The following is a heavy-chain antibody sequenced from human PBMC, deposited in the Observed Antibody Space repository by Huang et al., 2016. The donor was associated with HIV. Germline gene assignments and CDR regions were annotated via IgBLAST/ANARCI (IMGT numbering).Heavy chain of an antibody. CDR3: AKESRWYSDLDN. V-gene: IGHV3-30*18. CDR2: ISYDGSSG. Sequence: QVQLVESGGGVVQPGRSLRLSCVASGFTFNNFGMHWVRQAPGKGVEVVAVISYDGSSGRYSESVKGRFTISRDNPMDTLYLQMNSLRPDDTAVYYCAKESRWYSDLDNWGQGTLVTVSS. J-gene: IGHJ4*02. D-gene: IGHD2-15*01. CDR1: GFTFNNFG.